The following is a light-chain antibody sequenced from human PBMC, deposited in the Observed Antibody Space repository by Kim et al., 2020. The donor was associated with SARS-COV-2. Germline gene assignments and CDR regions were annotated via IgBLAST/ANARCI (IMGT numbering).Light chain of an antibody. Sequence: SPGQKAPPAWRASQSVRTNLAWEQQKPGQAPRISNYGASTRATGIPARFSGSGSGTEFTLTISSLKSEDFAVYYCQQYNNWPALTFGGGTKLDIK. V-gene: IGKV3-15*01. J-gene: IGKJ4*01. CDR3: QQYNNWPALT. CDR2: GAS. CDR1: QSVRTN.